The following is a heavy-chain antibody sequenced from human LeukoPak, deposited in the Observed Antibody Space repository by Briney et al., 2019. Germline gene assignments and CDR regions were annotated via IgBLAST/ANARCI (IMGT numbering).Heavy chain of an antibody. J-gene: IGHJ4*02. CDR1: GGSISSSSYY. Sequence: PSETLSLTCTVSGGSISSSSYYWSWIRQPSGKGLKWIGSISYSGSTYYNPSLSSRVTISVDTSNNQFSLKLSSVTAADTAVYYCARGVAGSPHYLDNWGQGTLVTVSS. D-gene: IGHD3-10*01. V-gene: IGHV4-39*01. CDR2: ISYSGST. CDR3: ARGVAGSPHYLDN.